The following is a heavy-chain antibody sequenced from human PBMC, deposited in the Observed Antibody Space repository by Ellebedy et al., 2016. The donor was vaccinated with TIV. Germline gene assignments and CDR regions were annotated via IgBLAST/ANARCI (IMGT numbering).Heavy chain of an antibody. CDR2: INPNSGGT. CDR3: ARMVVPAANYGMDV. V-gene: IGHV1-2*02. D-gene: IGHD2-2*01. J-gene: IGHJ6*02. CDR1: GYTFTGYY. Sequence: ASVKVSCXASGYTFTGYYMHWVRQAPGQGLEWMGWINPNSGGTNYAQKFQGRVTITADKSTSTAYMELSSLRSEDTAVYYCARMVVPAANYGMDVWGQGTTVTVSS.